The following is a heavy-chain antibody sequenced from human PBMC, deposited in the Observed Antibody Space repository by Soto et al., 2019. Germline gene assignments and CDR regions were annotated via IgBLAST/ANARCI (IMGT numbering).Heavy chain of an antibody. CDR3: ARGKRYYDSSGYFLGPIYYFDY. J-gene: IGHJ4*02. Sequence: QVQLVQSGAEVKKPGSSVKVSCKASGGTFSSYAISWVRQAPGQGLEWMGGIIPIFGTANYAQKFQGRVTITADESTSTAYMELSNLRSEDTAVYYCARGKRYYDSSGYFLGPIYYFDYWGQGTLVTVSS. CDR2: IIPIFGTA. CDR1: GGTFSSYA. V-gene: IGHV1-69*12. D-gene: IGHD3-22*01.